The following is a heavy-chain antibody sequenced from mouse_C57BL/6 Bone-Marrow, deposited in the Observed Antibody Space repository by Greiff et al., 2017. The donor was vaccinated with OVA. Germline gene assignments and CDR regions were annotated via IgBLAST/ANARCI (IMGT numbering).Heavy chain of an antibody. CDR1: GFTFSDYG. CDR2: ISSGSSTI. D-gene: IGHD2-3*01. CDR3: ARHDGYYGFAY. V-gene: IGHV5-17*01. Sequence: EVKLVESGGGLVKPGGSLKLSCAASGFTFSDYGMHWVRQAPEKGLEWVAYISSGSSTIYYADTVKGRFTISRDNAKNTLFLQMTSLRSEDTAMDYCARHDGYYGFAYWGQGTLVTVSA. J-gene: IGHJ3*01.